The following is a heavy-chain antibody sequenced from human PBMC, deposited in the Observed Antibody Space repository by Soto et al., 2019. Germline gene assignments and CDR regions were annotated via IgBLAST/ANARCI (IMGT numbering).Heavy chain of an antibody. CDR1: GFTFSNFA. CDR2: ISGTDDYT. J-gene: IGHJ5*02. V-gene: IGHV3-23*01. Sequence: GGSLRLSCAASGFTFSNFAMTWVRQAPGEGLEWVSSISGTDDYTYYADSVKGRFTISRDNSKNTLYLQMNSLRAEDTAVYYCAKDIPENWFDPWGQGTLVTVSS. CDR3: AKDIPENWFDP. D-gene: IGHD2-21*01.